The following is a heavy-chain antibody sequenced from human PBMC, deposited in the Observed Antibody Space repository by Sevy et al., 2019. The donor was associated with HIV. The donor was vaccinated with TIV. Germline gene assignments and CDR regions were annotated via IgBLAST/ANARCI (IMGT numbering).Heavy chain of an antibody. J-gene: IGHJ4*02. Sequence: GGSLRLSCAASGFTFSTYTMNWVRQAPGKALQWVSSISFSSNYIFFADSMKGRFTISRDNAKNSLYLQMNSLRAEDTAVYYCARGHSSSWPYFDYWAQGTLVTVSS. CDR1: GFTFSTYT. CDR2: ISFSSNYI. CDR3: ARGHSSSWPYFDY. D-gene: IGHD6-13*01. V-gene: IGHV3-21*01.